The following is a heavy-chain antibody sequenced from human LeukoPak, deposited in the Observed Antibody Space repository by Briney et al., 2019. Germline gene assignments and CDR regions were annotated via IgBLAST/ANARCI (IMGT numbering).Heavy chain of an antibody. J-gene: IGHJ4*02. V-gene: IGHV3-30-3*01. D-gene: IGHD5-18*01. Sequence: GGSLRLSCAASGFTFSSYAMHWVRQAPGKGLEWVAVISYDGSNKYYADSVKGRFTISRDNSKNTLYLLMNSLRADDTAVYYCAKELRGYSYGFDYWGQGTLVTVSS. CDR1: GFTFSSYA. CDR2: ISYDGSNK. CDR3: AKELRGYSYGFDY.